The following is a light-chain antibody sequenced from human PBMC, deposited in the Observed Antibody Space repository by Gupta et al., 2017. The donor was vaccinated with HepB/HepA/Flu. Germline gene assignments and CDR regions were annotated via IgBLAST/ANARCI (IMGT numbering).Light chain of an antibody. Sequence: SYELTQPPSVSVSPGQTASITCSGDNLGDKYACWYQQKPGQAHGLVIYQDSKRPSGIPERFSGSNAGNTATLTISGTQAMDEVDYYCQAWDSSNVVFGGGTKLTVL. CDR3: QAWDSSNVV. CDR2: QDS. V-gene: IGLV3-1*01. J-gene: IGLJ2*01. CDR1: NLGDKY.